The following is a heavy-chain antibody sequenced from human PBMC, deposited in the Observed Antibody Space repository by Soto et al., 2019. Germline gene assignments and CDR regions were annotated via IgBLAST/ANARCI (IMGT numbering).Heavy chain of an antibody. CDR2: ISAYNGNT. CDR3: ARGFPSQDYDYMPNAFDI. V-gene: IGHV1-18*01. D-gene: IGHD3-16*01. CDR1: GYTFTSYG. Sequence: QVQLVQSGAEVKKPGASVKVSCKASGYTFTSYGISWVRQAPGQGLEWMGWISAYNGNTNYARKLQGRVTMTTDTSTSTAYMELRSLRSDDTAVYYCARGFPSQDYDYMPNAFDIWGQGTMVTVSS. J-gene: IGHJ3*02.